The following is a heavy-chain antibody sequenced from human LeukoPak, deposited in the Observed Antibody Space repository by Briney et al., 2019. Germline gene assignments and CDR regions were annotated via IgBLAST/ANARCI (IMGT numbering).Heavy chain of an antibody. J-gene: IGHJ4*02. CDR1: GFTFSSYE. CDR2: ISSSGSTI. Sequence: PGGSLRLSCAASGFTFSSYEMNWVRQAPGKGLEWVSYISSSGSTIYYADSVKGRFTISRDNAKNSLYLQMNSLRAEDTAVYYCARGVNFWRGYHFDYWGQGTLVTVSS. D-gene: IGHD3-3*01. CDR3: ARGVNFWRGYHFDY. V-gene: IGHV3-48*03.